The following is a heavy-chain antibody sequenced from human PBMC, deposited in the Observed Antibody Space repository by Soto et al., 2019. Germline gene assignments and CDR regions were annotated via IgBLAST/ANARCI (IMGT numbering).Heavy chain of an antibody. D-gene: IGHD1-1*01. J-gene: IGHJ4*02. V-gene: IGHV1-8*01. CDR3: ARRAETNGWNGFGADKYYFDF. Sequence: SVNVSCKASGYTFTSYDIYLWRRATGQGLELRVWINPNTGNSAYAQKFQGRVTVTSDTSINTVHMELSSLRSEDTAVYYCARRAETNGWNGFGADKYYFDFWGQGTLVTVAS. CDR1: GYTFTSYD. CDR2: INPNTGNS.